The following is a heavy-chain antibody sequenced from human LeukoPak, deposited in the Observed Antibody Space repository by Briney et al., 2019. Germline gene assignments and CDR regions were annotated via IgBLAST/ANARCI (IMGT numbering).Heavy chain of an antibody. CDR3: AKDQAGRWLQLRIDY. CDR2: IYSGGST. CDR1: GFTVSSNY. D-gene: IGHD5-24*01. J-gene: IGHJ4*02. V-gene: IGHV3-53*05. Sequence: GGSLRLSCAASGFTVSSNYMSWVRQAPGKGLEWVSIIYSGGSTFYADSVKGRFTISRDNSKNTLYLQMNSLRAEDTAVYYCAKDQAGRWLQLRIDYWGQGTLVTVSS.